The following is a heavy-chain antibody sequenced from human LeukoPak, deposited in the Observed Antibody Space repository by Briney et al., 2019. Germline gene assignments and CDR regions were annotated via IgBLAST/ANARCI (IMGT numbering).Heavy chain of an antibody. V-gene: IGHV6-1*01. Sequence: SQTLSLTCAISGDRVSSNTAAWNWIRQSPSRGLEWLGRTYYRSKWYNEYAESVKSRIIINPDISKNQFSLQLNSVTPEDTAVYYCARARQWLIYDAFDIWGQGTMVTVSS. CDR3: ARARQWLIYDAFDI. D-gene: IGHD6-19*01. CDR1: GDRVSSNTAA. J-gene: IGHJ3*02. CDR2: TYYRSKWYN.